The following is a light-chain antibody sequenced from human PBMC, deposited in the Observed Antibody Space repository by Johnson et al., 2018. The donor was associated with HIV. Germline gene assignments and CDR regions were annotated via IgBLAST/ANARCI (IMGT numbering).Light chain of an antibody. CDR3: GTWDASLSVNV. CDR1: TSNIGNNY. Sequence: QLVLTQPPSVSAAPGQKVTVSCSGSTSNIGNNYVSWYQQLPGTAPKVLIYDNNKRPSGIPDRFSGSKSGTSATLGITGLQTGDEADYYCGTWDASLSVNVFGPGTKVTVL. CDR2: DNN. J-gene: IGLJ1*01. V-gene: IGLV1-51*01.